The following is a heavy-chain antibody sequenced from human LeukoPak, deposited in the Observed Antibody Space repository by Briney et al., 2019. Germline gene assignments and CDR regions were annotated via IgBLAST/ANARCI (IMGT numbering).Heavy chain of an antibody. CDR3: ARVCPYSYDTACFDY. J-gene: IGHJ4*02. D-gene: IGHD5-12*01. CDR1: GGSISNYY. CDR2: VYNSGST. Sequence: PSETLSLTCTVSGGSISNYYWSWIRQPPGKGLEWLGYVYNSGSTHYNPSLKSRVTISADTSKNQFSLKLSSVTAADTAVYYCARVCPYSYDTACFDYWGQGTLVTVSS. V-gene: IGHV4-59*01.